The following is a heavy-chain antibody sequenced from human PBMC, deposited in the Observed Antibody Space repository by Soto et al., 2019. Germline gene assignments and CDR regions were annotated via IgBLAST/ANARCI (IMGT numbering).Heavy chain of an antibody. Sequence: GEFLSLPAPASVIDFTRHRMHGVRPVPGKGLEWVSSISSTTKYIYYGDSMQGRFTISRDNGKNSLYLEIHSLRAEDTAVYYCARESEDLTSNFADWVHGTPVPFSS. CDR2: ISSTTKYI. J-gene: IGHJ4*01. CDR1: VIDFTRHR. V-gene: IGHV3-21*06. CDR3: ARESEDLTSNFAD.